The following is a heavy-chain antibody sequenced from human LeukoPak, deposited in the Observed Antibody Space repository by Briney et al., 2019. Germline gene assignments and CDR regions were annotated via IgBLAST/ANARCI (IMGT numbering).Heavy chain of an antibody. Sequence: GGSLRXSCAASGFTFSSYAMHWVRQAPGKGLEWVAVISYDGSNKYYADSVKGRFTISRDNSKNTLYMQMNRLRDEDTGVYYCARDDVVITTGIDYWGQGTLVTVSS. D-gene: IGHD3-22*01. CDR1: GFTFSSYA. CDR3: ARDDVVITTGIDY. V-gene: IGHV3-30*04. J-gene: IGHJ4*02. CDR2: ISYDGSNK.